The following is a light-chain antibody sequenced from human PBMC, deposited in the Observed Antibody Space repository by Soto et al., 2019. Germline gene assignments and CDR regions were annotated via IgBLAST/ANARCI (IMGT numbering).Light chain of an antibody. Sequence: QSALTQPPSASGSPGQSVTISCTGTSSDVGAYDYVSWYQQHPGKAPKLMIYKINKRPSGVPDRFSGSKSGNTASLTVSGLQAEDEADYYCSSFAGSHNFPYVFGTGTKVTVL. CDR3: SSFAGSHNFPYV. CDR1: SSDVGAYDY. J-gene: IGLJ1*01. V-gene: IGLV2-8*01. CDR2: KIN.